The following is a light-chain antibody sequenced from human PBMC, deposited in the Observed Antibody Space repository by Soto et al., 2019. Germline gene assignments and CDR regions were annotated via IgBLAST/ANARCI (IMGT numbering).Light chain of an antibody. J-gene: IGLJ2*01. CDR3: CSYAGSSTHVV. V-gene: IGLV2-23*01. Sequence: QSALTQPASVSGSPGQSITISCTGTSSDVGTYNLVSWYQQCPGKAPKLMIYEGTKRPSGVSNRFSGFKSGNTASLTISGLQAEDEADYYCCSYAGSSTHVVFGGGTKLTVL. CDR1: SSDVGTYNL. CDR2: EGT.